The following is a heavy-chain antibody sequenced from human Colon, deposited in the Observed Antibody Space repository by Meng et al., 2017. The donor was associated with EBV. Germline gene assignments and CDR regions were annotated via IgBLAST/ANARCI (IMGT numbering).Heavy chain of an antibody. CDR2: IYYRAST. J-gene: IGHJ4*02. CDR1: GGSITSTRCF. D-gene: IGHD3-3*02. V-gene: IGHV4-39*07. Sequence: QLQDSGPGLVKPSENLPLTCTISGGSITSTRCFWGWVCQPHGKGLAWIGSIYYRASTNYNPSLNSRISTAVDMSKNQFYLKVNSVNAADTAIYYCVISSDNWGQGTLVTVSS. CDR3: VISSDN.